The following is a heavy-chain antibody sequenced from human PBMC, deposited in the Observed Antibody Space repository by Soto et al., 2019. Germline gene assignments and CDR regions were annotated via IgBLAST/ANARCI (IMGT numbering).Heavy chain of an antibody. CDR1: GFTFSSYW. CDR3: ARDEGIQQLFRGFDP. J-gene: IGHJ5*02. Sequence: GGSLRLSCAASGFTFSSYWMHWVRQAPGKGLVWVSGINRDGSSTYYADSVKGRFTISRDNAKNTLYLQVNSLRAEDTAVYYWARDEGIQQLFRGFDPWGKETL. CDR2: INRDGSST. V-gene: IGHV3-74*01. D-gene: IGHD6-13*01.